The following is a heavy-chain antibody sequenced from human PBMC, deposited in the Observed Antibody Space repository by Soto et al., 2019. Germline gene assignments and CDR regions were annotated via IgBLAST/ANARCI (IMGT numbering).Heavy chain of an antibody. CDR3: ARGLDIVVVPAALFDY. Sequence: QLQLQESGPGLVKPSETLSLTCTVSGGSISSSSYYWGWIRQPPGKGLEWIGSIYYSGSTYYNPSLKSRVTISVDTSKNQFSLKLSSVTAADTAVYYCARGLDIVVVPAALFDYWGQGTLVTVSS. V-gene: IGHV4-39*01. CDR2: IYYSGST. J-gene: IGHJ4*02. D-gene: IGHD2-2*03. CDR1: GGSISSSSYY.